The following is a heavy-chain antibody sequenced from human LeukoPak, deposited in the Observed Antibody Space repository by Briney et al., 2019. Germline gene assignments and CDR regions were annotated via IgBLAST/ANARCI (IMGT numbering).Heavy chain of an antibody. CDR3: AAGPYDFWSGYSASYYFDY. D-gene: IGHD3-3*01. J-gene: IGHJ4*02. V-gene: IGHV1-58*02. Sequence: SVKVSCKASGFTCTSSSMQWVRQARGQRLEWIGWIVVGSGNTNYAQKFQERVTITRDMSTSTAYMELSSLRSEDTAVYYCAAGPYDFWSGYSASYYFDYWGQGALVTVSS. CDR1: GFTCTSSS. CDR2: IVVGSGNT.